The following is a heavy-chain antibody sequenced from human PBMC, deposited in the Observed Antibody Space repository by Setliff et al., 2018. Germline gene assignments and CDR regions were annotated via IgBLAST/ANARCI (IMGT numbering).Heavy chain of an antibody. V-gene: IGHV1-18*01. D-gene: IGHD3-3*01. CDR1: GYTFINYG. J-gene: IGHJ4*02. CDR2: ISGYNGNT. Sequence: ASVKVSCKTSGYTFINYGLSWMRQAPGQGLEWMGWISGYNGNTDYAQNLQGRVTMTIDTSTSTAYMELRSLRSDDTAVYYCARVPRLEWLLPTFDSWGQGALVTVSS. CDR3: ARVPRLEWLLPTFDS.